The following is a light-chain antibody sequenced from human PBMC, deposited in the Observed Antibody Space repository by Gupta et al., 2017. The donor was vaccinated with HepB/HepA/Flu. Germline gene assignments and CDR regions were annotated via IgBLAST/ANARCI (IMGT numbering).Light chain of an antibody. CDR2: GAS. V-gene: IGKV3-15*01. CDR1: QSVNSN. Sequence: EIVMTQSPATLSVSPGERATLSCRASQSVNSNLAWYQQKPRQAPRLLIYGASTRATGIPARFSGSGSGTEFTLTISSLQSEDFAVYYCQQYNNWPPWTFGQGTKVEIK. J-gene: IGKJ1*01. CDR3: QQYNNWPPWT.